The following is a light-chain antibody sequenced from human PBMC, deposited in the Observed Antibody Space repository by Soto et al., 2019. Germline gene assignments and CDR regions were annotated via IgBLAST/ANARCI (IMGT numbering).Light chain of an antibody. V-gene: IGKV3-11*01. Sequence: ETVMTQLPSGLSVPHGERVPLSCRASQSVFSSLAWYQQKPGQAPRLLIYDASVRATGTPARISGSGSGTDFALTITSRDPQAVAVETCYRRKNCSTQITFGQGTRLEIK. J-gene: IGKJ5*01. CDR2: DAS. CDR3: YRRKNCSTQIT. CDR1: QSVFSS.